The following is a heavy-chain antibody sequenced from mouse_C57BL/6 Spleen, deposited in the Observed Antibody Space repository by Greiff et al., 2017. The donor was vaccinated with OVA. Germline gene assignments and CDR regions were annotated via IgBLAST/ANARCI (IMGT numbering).Heavy chain of an antibody. CDR2: INPNNGGT. V-gene: IGHV1-18*01. J-gene: IGHJ2*01. CDR1: GYTFTDYN. CDR3: ARGYYGSSSLYYFDY. D-gene: IGHD1-1*01. Sequence: EVQLQQSGPELVKPGASVKIPCKASGYTFTDYNMDWVKQSHGKSLEWIGDINPNNGGTIYNQKFKGKATLTVDKSSSTAYMELRSLTSEDTAVYYCARGYYGSSSLYYFDYWGQGTTLTVSS.